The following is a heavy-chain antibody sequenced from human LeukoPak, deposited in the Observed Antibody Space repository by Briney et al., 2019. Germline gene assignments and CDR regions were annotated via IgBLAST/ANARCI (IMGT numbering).Heavy chain of an antibody. D-gene: IGHD3-3*01. CDR2: IYHSGST. Sequence: SGTLSLTCAVSGGSISSSNWWSWVRQPPAKGLEWIGEIYHSGSTNYNPSLKSRVTISVDTSKNQFSLKLSSVTAADTAVYYCARDGGKYYDFWSGYYSIPGAGGDHYYYYMDVWGKGTTVTVSS. V-gene: IGHV4-4*02. CDR1: GGSISSSNW. J-gene: IGHJ6*03. CDR3: ARDGGKYYDFWSGYYSIPGAGGDHYYYYMDV.